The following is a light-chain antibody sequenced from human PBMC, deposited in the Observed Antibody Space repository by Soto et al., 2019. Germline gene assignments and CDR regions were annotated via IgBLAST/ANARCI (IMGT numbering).Light chain of an antibody. CDR3: YSCKSGNTLYV. J-gene: IGLJ1*01. CDR1: TSDPGGYDY. Sequence: SVRTQPAAGSVDAGSGHTLSCTRTTSDPGGYDYVSWYQHHPSQAPKLLIYEVSNPPLGVSHRLSGSKSGNTASVSISGLQAEDDADYYCYSCKSGNTLYVFGTGTKV. V-gene: IGLV2-14*01. CDR2: EVS.